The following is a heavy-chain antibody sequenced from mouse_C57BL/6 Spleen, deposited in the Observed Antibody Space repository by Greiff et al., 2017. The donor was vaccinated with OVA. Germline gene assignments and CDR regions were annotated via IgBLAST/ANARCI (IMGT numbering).Heavy chain of an antibody. D-gene: IGHD3-2*02. CDR2: INPGSGGT. CDR1: GYAFTNYL. V-gene: IGHV1-54*01. CDR3: ARSGDSSGYEFAY. Sequence: QVQLKQSGAELVRPGTSVKVSCKASGYAFTNYLIEWVKQRPGQGLEWIGVINPGSGGTNYNEKFKGKATLTADKSSSTAYMQLSSLTSEDSAVYFCARSGDSSGYEFAYWGQGTLVTVAA. J-gene: IGHJ3*01.